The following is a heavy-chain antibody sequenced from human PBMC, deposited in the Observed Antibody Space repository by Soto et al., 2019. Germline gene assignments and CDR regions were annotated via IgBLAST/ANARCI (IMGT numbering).Heavy chain of an antibody. CDR3: AKEGGLSGSYYISSSYFFDY. CDR1: GFTFSSYG. J-gene: IGHJ4*02. Sequence: PGGSLRLSCVASGFTFSSYGMHWVRQAPGKGLEWVAIISYDGRNTYYADSVKGRFTISRDNSKNTLYLQMNSLRAEDTSVYYCAKEGGLSGSYYISSSYFFDYWGQGTLVTVSS. CDR2: ISYDGRNT. V-gene: IGHV3-30*18. D-gene: IGHD1-26*01.